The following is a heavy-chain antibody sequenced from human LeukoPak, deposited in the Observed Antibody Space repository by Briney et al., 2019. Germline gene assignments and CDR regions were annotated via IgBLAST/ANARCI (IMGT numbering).Heavy chain of an antibody. Sequence: PSETLSLTCPVSAASISSGGYYWSWIRQPPGKGLEWIGYIYYSGSTYYNPSLKSRASISVDTSKNQFSLKLSSVTAADTAVYYCAREWFGEGSWFDPWGQGTLVTVSS. CDR1: AASISSGGYY. CDR3: AREWFGEGSWFDP. V-gene: IGHV4-30-4*01. CDR2: IYYSGST. D-gene: IGHD3-10*01. J-gene: IGHJ5*02.